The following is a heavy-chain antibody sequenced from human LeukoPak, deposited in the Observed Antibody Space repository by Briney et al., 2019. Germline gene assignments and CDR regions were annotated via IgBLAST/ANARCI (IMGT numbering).Heavy chain of an antibody. V-gene: IGHV4-38-2*02. Sequence: SETLSLTCTVSGYSISSSYYWGWIRQPPGKGLEWIGSIYYSGSTYYNPSLKSRVTISVDTSKNQFSLKLSSVTAADTAVYYCARDRLRQLVSFDYWGQGTLVTVSS. J-gene: IGHJ4*02. CDR1: GYSISSSYY. CDR2: IYYSGST. CDR3: ARDRLRQLVSFDY. D-gene: IGHD6-13*01.